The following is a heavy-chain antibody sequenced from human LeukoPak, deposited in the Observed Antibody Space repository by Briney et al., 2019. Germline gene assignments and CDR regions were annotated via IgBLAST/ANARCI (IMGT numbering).Heavy chain of an antibody. CDR2: ISTSSSTI. D-gene: IGHD2-2*01. CDR3: APGYCTTTSCSHYFDY. Sequence: GGSLRLSCAVSGITFSGYSMDWVRQAPGKGLEWVSYISTSSSTIYYADSVKGRFTISRDNAKNSLYLQMNSLRAEDTAVYYCAPGYCTTTSCSHYFDYWGQGTLVTVSS. V-gene: IGHV3-48*01. CDR1: GITFSGYS. J-gene: IGHJ4*02.